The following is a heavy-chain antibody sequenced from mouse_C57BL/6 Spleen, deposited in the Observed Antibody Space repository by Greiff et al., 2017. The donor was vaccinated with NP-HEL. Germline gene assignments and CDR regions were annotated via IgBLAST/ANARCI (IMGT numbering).Heavy chain of an antibody. CDR2: IHPNSGST. Sequence: QVQLQQPGAELVKPGASVKLSCKASGYTFTSYWMHWVKQRPGQGLEWIGMIHPNSGSTNYNEKFKSKATLTVDKSSSTAYMQLSSLTSEDSAVYYGARDCGYYGSSKYDYAMDYWGQGTSVTVSS. CDR1: GYTFTSYW. J-gene: IGHJ4*01. V-gene: IGHV1-64*01. D-gene: IGHD1-1*01. CDR3: ARDCGYYGSSKYDYAMDY.